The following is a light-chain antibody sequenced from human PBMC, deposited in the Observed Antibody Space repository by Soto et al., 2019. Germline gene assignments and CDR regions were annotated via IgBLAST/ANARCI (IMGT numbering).Light chain of an antibody. CDR3: ETWDSNIRV. Sequence: QLVLTQSSSASASLGSSVKLTCTLSSGHRSYIIAWHQQQPGKAPRYLMKLEGSGSYNKGSGVPDRFSGSSSGADRYLTMSNLQSEDEADYYCETWDSNIRVFGGGTKGTVL. CDR2: LEGSGSY. CDR1: SGHRSYI. J-gene: IGLJ2*01. V-gene: IGLV4-60*03.